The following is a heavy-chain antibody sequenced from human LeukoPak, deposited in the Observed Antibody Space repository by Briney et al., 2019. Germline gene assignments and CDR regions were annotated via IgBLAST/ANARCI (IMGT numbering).Heavy chain of an antibody. D-gene: IGHD3-10*01. CDR2: IYTSGST. CDR3: ARDQNYDYYYYMDV. J-gene: IGHJ6*03. V-gene: IGHV4-4*07. CDR1: GGSLSSYY. Sequence: SETLSLTCTVSGGSLSSYYRSWMRQPAGKGLEWIGRIYTSGSTNYNPSLKSRVTMSVDTSKNQFSLKLSSVTAADTAVYYCARDQNYDYYYYMDVWGKGTTVTVSS.